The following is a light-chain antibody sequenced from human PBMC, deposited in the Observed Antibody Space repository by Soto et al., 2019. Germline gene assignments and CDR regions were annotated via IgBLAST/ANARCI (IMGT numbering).Light chain of an antibody. CDR1: QSISSY. CDR3: QQSYSTPPWT. Sequence: DIQMTQSPSSLSASVGDRVTITCRASQSISSYLTWYQQKPGKAPKLLIYAASSLQSGVPSRFSGSGSGTDGTLTISSLQPDDFATYYCQQSYSTPPWTFGQGTKVEIK. J-gene: IGKJ1*01. CDR2: AAS. V-gene: IGKV1-39*01.